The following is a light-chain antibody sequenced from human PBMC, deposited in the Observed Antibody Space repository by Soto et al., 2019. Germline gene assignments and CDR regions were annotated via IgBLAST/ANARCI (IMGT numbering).Light chain of an antibody. Sequence: DIQMTQSPSSLSASVGDRVTITCRASQSISSYLNWYQQKPGKAPKLLIYAASSLQSGIPSRFSGSGSGTDFTLTISSLQPEDFATYYCQQYDNLPLTFGGGTQVDIK. CDR3: QQYDNLPLT. J-gene: IGKJ4*01. CDR2: AAS. CDR1: QSISSY. V-gene: IGKV1-39*01.